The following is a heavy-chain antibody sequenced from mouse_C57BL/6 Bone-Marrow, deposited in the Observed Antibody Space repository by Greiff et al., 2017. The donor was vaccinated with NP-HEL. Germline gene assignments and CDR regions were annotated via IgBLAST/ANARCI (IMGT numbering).Heavy chain of an antibody. V-gene: IGHV1-81*01. D-gene: IGHD2-3*01. CDR2: IYPRSGNT. Sequence: VKLQQSGAELVRPGASEKLSCKASGYTFTSYGISWVKQRPGQGLEWIGEIYPRSGNTYYNEKFKGKATLTADKSSSTAYMKLRSLTSEDSAVYFCAGEDGYYVDWYFDVWGTGTTVTVSS. CDR3: AGEDGYYVDWYFDV. J-gene: IGHJ1*03. CDR1: GYTFTSYG.